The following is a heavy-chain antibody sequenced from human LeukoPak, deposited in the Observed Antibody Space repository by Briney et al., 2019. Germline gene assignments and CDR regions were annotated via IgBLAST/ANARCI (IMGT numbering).Heavy chain of an antibody. V-gene: IGHV4-31*03. CDR1: GGFISSGGYY. CDR3: AKISDYYGSGSPDNWFDP. J-gene: IGHJ5*02. CDR2: IYYSGST. D-gene: IGHD3-10*01. Sequence: SETLSLTCTVSGGFISSGGYYWSWIRQHPGKGLEWIGYIYYSGSTYYNPSLKSRVTISVDTSKNQFSLKLSSVTAADTAVYYCAKISDYYGSGSPDNWFDPWGQGALVTVSS.